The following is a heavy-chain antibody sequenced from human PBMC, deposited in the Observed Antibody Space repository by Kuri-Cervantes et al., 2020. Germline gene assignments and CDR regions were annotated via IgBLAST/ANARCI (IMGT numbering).Heavy chain of an antibody. CDR3: AREGYCTVGVCSEDAFDI. CDR2: IIPIFGTA. D-gene: IGHD2-8*02. J-gene: IGHJ3*02. V-gene: IGHV1-69*13. CDR1: GGTFSSYA. Sequence: SSVKVSCKASGGTFSSYAISWVRQAPGQGLEWMGGIIPIFGTANYAQKFQGRVTITADESTSTAYMELSSLRSEDTAVYYCAREGYCTVGVCSEDAFDIWGQRTMVTVSS.